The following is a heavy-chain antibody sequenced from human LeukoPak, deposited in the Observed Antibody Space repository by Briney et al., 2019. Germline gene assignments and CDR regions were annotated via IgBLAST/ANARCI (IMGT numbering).Heavy chain of an antibody. CDR1: GFTFSRYG. V-gene: IGHV3-30*02. J-gene: IGHJ3*02. CDR2: IRYDGSNK. D-gene: IGHD2-15*01. CDR3: AKVQGSGTDAFDI. Sequence: GGSLRLSCAASGFTFSRYGMHWARQAPGKGLEWVAFIRYDGSNKYYADSVKGRFTISRDNSKNTLYLQMNSLRAADTAVYYCAKVQGSGTDAFDIWGQGTMVTVSS.